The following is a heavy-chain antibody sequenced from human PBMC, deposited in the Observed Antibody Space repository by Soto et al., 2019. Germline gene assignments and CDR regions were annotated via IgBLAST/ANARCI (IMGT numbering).Heavy chain of an antibody. D-gene: IGHD4-17*01. CDR2: IGANGGGT. CDR1: GFTFSSFF. V-gene: IGHV3-23*01. Sequence: EVQLLEPGGGLVQPGGSLRLSCAASGFTFSSFFMSWVRQAPGKGLDWVSGIGANGGGTYYADSVKGRFIISRDNSSNTLYLQMNSRRAEDTAVYYCARDPNGDYLGAFDFWGQKTMVTVSS. J-gene: IGHJ3*01. CDR3: ARDPNGDYLGAFDF.